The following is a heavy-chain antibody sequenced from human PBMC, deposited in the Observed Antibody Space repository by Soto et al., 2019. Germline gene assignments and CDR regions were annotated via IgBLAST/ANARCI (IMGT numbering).Heavy chain of an antibody. CDR2: ISSSSNTI. J-gene: IGHJ4*02. Sequence: GGSLRLSCAASGFTISSYSMNWVRQAPGKGLEWVSYISSSSNTIYYADSVKGRFTISRDNAKNSLYLQMNSLRDEDTAVYYCARVGEAYGSGRPAYDYWGQGTLVTVSS. D-gene: IGHD3-10*01. V-gene: IGHV3-48*02. CDR1: GFTISSYS. CDR3: ARVGEAYGSGRPAYDY.